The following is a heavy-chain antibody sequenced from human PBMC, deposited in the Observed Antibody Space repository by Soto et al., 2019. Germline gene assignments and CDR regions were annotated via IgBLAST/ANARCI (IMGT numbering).Heavy chain of an antibody. Sequence: TLSLTCTVSGGSISSYYWSWIRQPPGKGLEWIGYIYDSGSTNYNPSLKSRVTISVDTSKNQFSLRLTSVTAADTAVYFCARDRALYESSGLYFDYWGQGTLVTVSS. D-gene: IGHD3-22*01. CDR3: ARDRALYESSGLYFDY. CDR2: IYDSGST. V-gene: IGHV4-59*01. CDR1: GGSISSYY. J-gene: IGHJ4*02.